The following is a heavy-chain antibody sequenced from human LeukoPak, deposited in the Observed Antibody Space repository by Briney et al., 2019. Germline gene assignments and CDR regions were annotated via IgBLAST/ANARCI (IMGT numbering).Heavy chain of an antibody. V-gene: IGHV3-30*18. CDR1: GFTFSSYG. D-gene: IGHD2-15*01. CDR3: AKDLDCSGGTCHKAFDC. Sequence: GGSLRLSCAASGFTFSSYGMHWVRQAPGKGLEWVAVISYDGSNKYYADSVKGRFAISRDNSKNTLYLQMSRLRVEDTAVYYCAKDLDCSGGTCHKAFDCWGQGTLVTVSS. J-gene: IGHJ4*02. CDR2: ISYDGSNK.